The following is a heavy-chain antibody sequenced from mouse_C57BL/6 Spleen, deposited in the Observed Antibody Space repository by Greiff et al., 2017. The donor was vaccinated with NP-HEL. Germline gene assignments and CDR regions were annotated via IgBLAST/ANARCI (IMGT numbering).Heavy chain of an antibody. CDR2: IHPNSGST. V-gene: IGHV1-64*01. Sequence: QVQLQQPGAELVKPGASVKLSCKASGYTFTSYWMHWVKQRPGQGLEWIGMIHPNSGSTNYNEKFKSKATLTVDKSSSTAYMQLSSLTSEDSAVYYCARPPPEDFEDGYPWYFDVWGTGTTVTVSS. D-gene: IGHD2-3*01. CDR1: GYTFTSYW. J-gene: IGHJ1*03. CDR3: ARPPPEDFEDGYPWYFDV.